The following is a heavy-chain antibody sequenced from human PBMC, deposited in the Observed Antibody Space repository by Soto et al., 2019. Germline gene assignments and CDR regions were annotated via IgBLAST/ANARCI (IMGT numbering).Heavy chain of an antibody. CDR2: INPNSGGT. D-gene: IGHD1-26*01. V-gene: IGHV1-2*02. CDR3: AGGGYLEWELLWFDP. Sequence: ASVKVSCKASGYTFTGYYMHWVRQAPGQGLEWMGWINPNSGGTNYAQKFQGRVTMTRDTSISTAYMELSRLRSDDTAVYYCAGGGYLEWELLWFDPWGQGTLVTVSS. J-gene: IGHJ5*02. CDR1: GYTFTGYY.